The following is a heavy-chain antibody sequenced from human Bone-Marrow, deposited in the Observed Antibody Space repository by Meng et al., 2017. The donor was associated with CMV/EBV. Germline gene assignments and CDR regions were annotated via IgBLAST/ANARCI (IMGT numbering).Heavy chain of an antibody. CDR2: INHSGST. Sequence: SETLSLTCAVYGGSFSGYYWSWIRQPPGKGLEWIGEINHSGSTNYNPSLKSRVTISVDTSKNQFSLKLSSVTAADTAVYYCARDPWNYYYYGIDVWGQGTTVTVSS. D-gene: IGHD5-12*01. CDR3: ARDPWNYYYYGIDV. J-gene: IGHJ6*02. CDR1: GGSFSGYY. V-gene: IGHV4-34*01.